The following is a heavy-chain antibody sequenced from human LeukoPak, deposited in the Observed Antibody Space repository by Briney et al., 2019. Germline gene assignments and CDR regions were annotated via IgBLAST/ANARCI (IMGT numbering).Heavy chain of an antibody. D-gene: IGHD5-24*01. J-gene: IGHJ4*02. CDR2: IASKGDGGTT. Sequence: GGSLRLSCAASGFTLSDAYVTWVRQTPGKGLEWVGRIASKGDGGTTHYAAPVKGRFIISRDDSKGTLYLQLNSLRTDDTAVYYCLAQYYFDYWGRGTLVTVSS. CDR1: GFTLSDAY. CDR3: LAQYYFDY. V-gene: IGHV3-15*04.